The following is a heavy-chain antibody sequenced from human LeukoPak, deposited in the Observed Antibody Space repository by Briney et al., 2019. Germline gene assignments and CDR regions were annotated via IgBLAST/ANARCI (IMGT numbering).Heavy chain of an antibody. CDR1: GYTVTSYD. Sequence: ASVKVSCKASGYTVTSYDINWVRQATGQGLEWMGWMNPNSGNTGYAQKFQGRVTITRNTSISTAYMELSSLRSEDTAVYYCATGYYDFWSVFADAFDIWGQGTMVTVSS. V-gene: IGHV1-8*03. CDR2: MNPNSGNT. CDR3: ATGYYDFWSVFADAFDI. J-gene: IGHJ3*02. D-gene: IGHD3-3*01.